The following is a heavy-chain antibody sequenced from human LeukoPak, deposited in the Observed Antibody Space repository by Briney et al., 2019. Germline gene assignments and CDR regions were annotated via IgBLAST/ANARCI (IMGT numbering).Heavy chain of an antibody. D-gene: IGHD6-6*01. J-gene: IGHJ4*02. V-gene: IGHV3-48*01. CDR1: GFTFSSYS. CDR3: ARVPLSSSTPLAY. CDR2: INSGSSTI. Sequence: GALRLSCAASGFTFSSYSMNWLRQAPGKGLEWVSYINSGSSTIYYADSVKGRFTISRDNAKNSLYLQMNSLRAEDTAVYYCARVPLSSSTPLAYWGQGTLVTVSS.